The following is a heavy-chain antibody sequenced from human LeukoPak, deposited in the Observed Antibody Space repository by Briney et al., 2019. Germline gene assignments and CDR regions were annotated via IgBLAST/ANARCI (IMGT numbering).Heavy chain of an antibody. Sequence: PGRSLRLSCAASGFTFSSYAMHWVRQAPGKGLEWVAVISYDGSNKYYADSVKGRFTISRDNSKNTLYLQMNSLRAEDTAVYYCARGGYSSSRGPFDPWGQGTLVTVS. CDR2: ISYDGSNK. CDR3: ARGGYSSSRGPFDP. V-gene: IGHV3-30-3*01. CDR1: GFTFSSYA. J-gene: IGHJ5*02. D-gene: IGHD6-13*01.